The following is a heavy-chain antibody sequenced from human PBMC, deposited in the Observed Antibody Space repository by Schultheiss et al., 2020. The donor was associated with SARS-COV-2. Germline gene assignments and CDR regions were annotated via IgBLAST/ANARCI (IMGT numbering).Heavy chain of an antibody. CDR2: INPNSGGT. D-gene: IGHD1-7*01. Sequence: ASVKVSCKASGYTFTDYYIHWVRQAPGQGLEWMGWINPNSGGTNYAQKFQGWVTMTRDTSISTAYMELSSLRSEDTAVYYCARGLWITGTTRRAPLGYWGQGTLVTVSS. CDR1: GYTFTDYY. J-gene: IGHJ4*02. V-gene: IGHV1-2*04. CDR3: ARGLWITGTTRRAPLGY.